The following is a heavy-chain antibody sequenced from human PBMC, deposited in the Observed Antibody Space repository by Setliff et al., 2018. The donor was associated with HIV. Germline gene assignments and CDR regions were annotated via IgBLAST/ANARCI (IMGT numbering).Heavy chain of an antibody. CDR1: GGSISSSSYY. Sequence: SETMYINWSVSGGSISSSSYYWGWIRQPPGKGLEWIGSIYYSGSTYYNPSLKSRVTISVDTSKNQFSLKLSSVTAADTAVYYCARHSGSSGWYLFDSWVPGTLFTVSS. D-gene: IGHD6-19*01. CDR3: ARHSGSSGWYLFDS. V-gene: IGHV4-39*01. J-gene: IGHJ4*01. CDR2: IYYSGST.